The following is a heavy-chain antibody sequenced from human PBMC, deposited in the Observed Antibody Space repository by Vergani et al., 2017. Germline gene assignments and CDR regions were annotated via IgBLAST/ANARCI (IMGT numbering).Heavy chain of an antibody. V-gene: IGHV3-21*01. Sequence: EVQLVESGGGLVKPGGSLRLSCAASGFTFSSYSMNWVCQAPGKGLEWVSSISSSSSYIYYADSVKGRFTISRDNAKNSLYLQMNSLRAEDTAVYYCARDRTYYYDSSGYPDYWGQGTLVTVSS. D-gene: IGHD3-22*01. J-gene: IGHJ4*02. CDR2: ISSSSSYI. CDR1: GFTFSSYS. CDR3: ARDRTYYYDSSGYPDY.